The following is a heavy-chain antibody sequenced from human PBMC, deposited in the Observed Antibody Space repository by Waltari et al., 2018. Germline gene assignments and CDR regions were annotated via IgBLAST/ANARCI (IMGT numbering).Heavy chain of an antibody. J-gene: IGHJ4*02. V-gene: IGHV1-18*04. Sequence: QVQLVQSGADVKKPGASVKVSCKASGSQFVSSGISWVRQAPGQGPEWMGWISPYNGNTIYAQNVQGRVFMTADTSTDTAYMELTSLRSDDTAVYYCARDRLRWLHSGSDQWGQGTLVTVSS. CDR2: ISPYNGNT. D-gene: IGHD5-12*01. CDR3: ARDRLRWLHSGSDQ. CDR1: GSQFVSSG.